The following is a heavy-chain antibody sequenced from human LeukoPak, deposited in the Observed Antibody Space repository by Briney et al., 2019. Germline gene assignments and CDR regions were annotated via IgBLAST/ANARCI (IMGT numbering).Heavy chain of an antibody. Sequence: PGGSLRLSCAASGFTFSSYGMQWFRQAPDKGLEWVAAISNDGSNKYYADSVKGRFTISRDNSKNTLYLQMSSLRAEDTAVYYCAKVDIVATIDAGRLVDYWGQGTLVTVSS. CDR1: GFTFSSYG. V-gene: IGHV3-30*18. D-gene: IGHD5-12*01. J-gene: IGHJ4*02. CDR3: AKVDIVATIDAGRLVDY. CDR2: ISNDGSNK.